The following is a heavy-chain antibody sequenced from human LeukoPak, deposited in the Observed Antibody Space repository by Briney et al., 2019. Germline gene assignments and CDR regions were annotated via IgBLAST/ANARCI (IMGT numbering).Heavy chain of an antibody. CDR1: GGSIRSYY. V-gene: IGHV4-59*12. Sequence: SETLSLTCTVSGGSIRSYYWSWIRQPPGKGLEWIGYIYYSGSTNYNPSLKSRVTISVDTSKNQFSLKLSSVTAADTAVYYCARDQKRPGLRFLEWLFRDPTAVGYYYYYMDVWGKGTTVTVSS. CDR2: IYYSGST. D-gene: IGHD3-3*01. J-gene: IGHJ6*03. CDR3: ARDQKRPGLRFLEWLFRDPTAVGYYYYYMDV.